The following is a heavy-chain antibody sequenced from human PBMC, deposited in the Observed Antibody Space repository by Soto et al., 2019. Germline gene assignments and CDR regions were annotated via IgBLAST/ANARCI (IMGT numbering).Heavy chain of an antibody. D-gene: IGHD6-13*01. CDR1: GYTFTSYA. CDR2: INAGNGNT. Sequence: ASVKVSCKASGYTFTSYAMHWVRQAPGXRLEWMAWINAGNGNTKYSQKFQGRVTITRDTSASTAYMELSSLRSEDTAVYYCARGHSSSWYGYYYYYYKDVWRKGTTDTVCS. CDR3: ARGHSSSWYGYYYYYYKDV. J-gene: IGHJ6*03. V-gene: IGHV1-3*01.